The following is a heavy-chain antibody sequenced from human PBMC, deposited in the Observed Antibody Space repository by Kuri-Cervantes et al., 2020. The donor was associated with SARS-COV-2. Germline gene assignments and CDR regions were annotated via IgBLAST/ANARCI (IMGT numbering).Heavy chain of an antibody. Sequence: ASVKVSCKAFGYTFSDHYMHWVRQAPGQGLEWMGWINPNSGGTNYAQKFQGRVTMTRDTSISTAYMELSRLRSDDTAVYYCARGARLRELLTRHAFDIWGQGTMVTVSS. V-gene: IGHV1-2*02. CDR1: GYTFSDHY. CDR2: INPNSGGT. J-gene: IGHJ3*02. CDR3: ARGARLRELLTRHAFDI. D-gene: IGHD1-26*01.